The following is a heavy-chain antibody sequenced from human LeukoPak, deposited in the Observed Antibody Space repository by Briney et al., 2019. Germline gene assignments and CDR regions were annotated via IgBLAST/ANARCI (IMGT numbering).Heavy chain of an antibody. CDR1: GFTYSSYA. Sequence: GGSLRLSCAASGFTYSSYAMSWVRQAPGKVLEWVSAISSSGITYYADSVKGRFTISRDNSKNTLYLQMSSLRAEDTAVYYCAKPGGLVGPKGGAFDIWGQGTMVTVSS. CDR3: AKPGGLVGPKGGAFDI. CDR2: ISSSGIT. D-gene: IGHD1-26*01. J-gene: IGHJ3*02. V-gene: IGHV3-23*01.